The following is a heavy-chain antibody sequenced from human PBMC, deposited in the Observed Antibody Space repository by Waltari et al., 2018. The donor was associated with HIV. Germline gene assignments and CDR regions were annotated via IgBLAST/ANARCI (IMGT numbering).Heavy chain of an antibody. V-gene: IGHV3-7*01. CDR1: GFTFSSYW. Sequence: EGQLVESGGGLVQPGGSLRLSCAASGFTFSSYWMSWVRQAPGEGLEWVANIKQYGSKKYYVDSVKGRFTISRDNAKNSLYLQMNSLRAEDTAVYFCARRRGSYCLDYWGQGTLVTVSS. J-gene: IGHJ4*02. CDR2: IKQYGSKK. D-gene: IGHD1-26*01. CDR3: ARRRGSYCLDY.